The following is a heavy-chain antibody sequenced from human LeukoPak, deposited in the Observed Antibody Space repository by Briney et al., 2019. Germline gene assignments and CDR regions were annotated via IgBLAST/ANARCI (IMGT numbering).Heavy chain of an antibody. V-gene: IGHV4-4*07. J-gene: IGHJ5*02. CDR2: IYTSEST. Sequence: PSETLSLTCTVSGGSISSYYWSWIRQPAGKGLQWIGRIYTSESTNYNPSLQSRVTISVDTSRNQFSLKLSSVTAADTAVYYCAGGYYYDRIHWFDPWGQGTLVTVSS. CDR1: GGSISSYY. CDR3: AGGYYYDRIHWFDP. D-gene: IGHD3-22*01.